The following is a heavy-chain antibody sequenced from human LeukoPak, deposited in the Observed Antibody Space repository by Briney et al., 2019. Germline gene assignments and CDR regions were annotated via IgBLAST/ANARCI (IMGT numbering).Heavy chain of an antibody. CDR1: VGSISSYY. V-gene: IGHV4-59*08. CDR3: ARLGYSSRGASWFAP. J-gene: IGHJ5*02. Sequence: SETLSLTCTVSVGSISSYYCSWIRQPPGKGLDWIGYMYHSGSTNYNPSLKSRVTISVDTSKNQFSLQLSSVTAADTAVYYCARLGYSSRGASWFAPWGQGTLVTVSS. D-gene: IGHD6-13*01. CDR2: MYHSGST.